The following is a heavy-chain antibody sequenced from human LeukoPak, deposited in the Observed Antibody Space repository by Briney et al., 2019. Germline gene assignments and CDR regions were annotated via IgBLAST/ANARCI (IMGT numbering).Heavy chain of an antibody. V-gene: IGHV3-73*01. Sequence: GGSLRLSCAASGFTFSGSAMHWVRQASGKGLEWVGRIRSKANSYATAYAASGKGRFTISRDDSKNTAYLQMNSLETEDTAVYYCASPYCSDGVCYPGYWGQGALVTVSS. J-gene: IGHJ4*02. CDR2: IRSKANSYAT. D-gene: IGHD2-8*01. CDR1: GFTFSGSA. CDR3: ASPYCSDGVCYPGY.